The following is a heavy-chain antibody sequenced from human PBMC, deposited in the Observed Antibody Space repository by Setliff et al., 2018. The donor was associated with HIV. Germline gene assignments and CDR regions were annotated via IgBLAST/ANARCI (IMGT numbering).Heavy chain of an antibody. Sequence: ASVKVSCAASGLTFDRYWMHWVRQAPGKGLVWVSRVNSDGSSKTYADSVKDRFTISRDNAKNTLYLQMNSLRAEDTGVYYCHSGYDTEEQSYFDYWGQGTLVTVS. CDR3: HSGYDTEEQSYFDY. CDR1: GLTFDRYW. V-gene: IGHV3-74*01. CDR2: VNSDGSSK. D-gene: IGHD5-12*01. J-gene: IGHJ4*02.